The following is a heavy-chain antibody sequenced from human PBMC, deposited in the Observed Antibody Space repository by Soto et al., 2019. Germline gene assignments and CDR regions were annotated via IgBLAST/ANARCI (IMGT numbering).Heavy chain of an antibody. CDR1: GFTFSTYA. J-gene: IGHJ5*02. Sequence: EVQLLESGGGLVQPGGSLRLSCSASGFTFSTYAKNWVRQAPGKGLERVSGISGGGGSTYYADSVKGRVTISRDNSKNTLYLQMNSLRAEDSALYYCVKRGYSSGWYDNWFDPWGQGTLVTVSS. CDR2: ISGGGGST. D-gene: IGHD6-19*01. V-gene: IGHV3-23*01. CDR3: VKRGYSSGWYDNWFDP.